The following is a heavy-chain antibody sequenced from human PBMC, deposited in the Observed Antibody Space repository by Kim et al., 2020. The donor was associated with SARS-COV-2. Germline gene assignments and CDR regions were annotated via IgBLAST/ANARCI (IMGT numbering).Heavy chain of an antibody. CDR3: ARDPRSSWVYYYYGMDV. J-gene: IGHJ6*02. V-gene: IGHV7-4-1*02. CDR2: INTNTGNP. D-gene: IGHD6-13*01. CDR1: GYTFTSYA. Sequence: ASVKVSCKASGYTFTSYAMNWVRQAPGQGLEWMGWINTNTGNPTYAQGFTGRFVFSLDTSVSTAYLQISSLKAEDTAVYYCARDPRSSWVYYYYGMDVWGQGTTVTVSS.